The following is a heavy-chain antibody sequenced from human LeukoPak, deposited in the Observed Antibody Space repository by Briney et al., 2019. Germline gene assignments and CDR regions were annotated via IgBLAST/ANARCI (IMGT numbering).Heavy chain of an antibody. D-gene: IGHD5-18*01. V-gene: IGHV4-4*07. CDR1: GGSISSYY. J-gene: IGHJ6*03. CDR3: AREEEQLWAAYYYYYMDV. CDR2: IYTSGST. Sequence: SETLSLTCTVSGGSISSYYWSWIRQPAGKGLEWIGRIYTSGSTNYNPSLKSRVTMSVDTSKNQFSLKLSSVTAADTAVYYCAREEEQLWAAYYYYYMDVWGKGTTVTVSS.